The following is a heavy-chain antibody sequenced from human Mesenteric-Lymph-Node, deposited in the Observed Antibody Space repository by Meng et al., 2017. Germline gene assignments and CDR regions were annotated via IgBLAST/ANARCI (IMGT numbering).Heavy chain of an antibody. CDR2: IYHSGST. D-gene: IGHD2-2*01. J-gene: IGHJ4*02. Sequence: QLQLQESGSGLVKPSQTLSLACPVSGGSISSGGYSWSWIRQPPGKGLEWIGYIYHSGSTYYNPSLKSRVTISIDRSNNQFSLKLSSVTAADTAVYYCARLYCVSTTCYADYWGQGTLVTVSS. CDR1: GGSISSGGYS. V-gene: IGHV4-30-2*01. CDR3: ARLYCVSTTCYADY.